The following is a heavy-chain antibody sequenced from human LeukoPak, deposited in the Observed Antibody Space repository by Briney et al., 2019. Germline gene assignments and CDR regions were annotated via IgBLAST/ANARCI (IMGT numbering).Heavy chain of an antibody. Sequence: ASVKVSCKASGYTFTSYDINWVRQATEPGLEWMGWMNPNSGNTGYAQKFQGRVTITRNTSISTAYMELSSLRSEDTAVYYCARGSPPRVYYDRSGYYSYYFDYWGQGTLVTVSS. J-gene: IGHJ4*02. CDR3: ARGSPPRVYYDRSGYYSYYFDY. V-gene: IGHV1-8*03. CDR1: GYTFTSYD. D-gene: IGHD3-22*01. CDR2: MNPNSGNT.